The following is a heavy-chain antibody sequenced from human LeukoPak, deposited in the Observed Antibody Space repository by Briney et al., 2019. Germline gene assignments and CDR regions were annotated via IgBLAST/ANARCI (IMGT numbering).Heavy chain of an antibody. Sequence: SQTLSLTCTVSGGSISSGSYYWSWIRQPAGKGLEWIGRIYTSGSTNYNPSLKSRVTISVDTSKNQFSLKLSSVTAADTAVYYCARGVLGIVVVPAAMRYYYYMDVWGKGTTVPVSS. CDR1: GGSISSGSYY. V-gene: IGHV4-61*02. CDR3: ARGVLGIVVVPAAMRYYYYMDV. CDR2: IYTSGST. J-gene: IGHJ6*03. D-gene: IGHD2-2*01.